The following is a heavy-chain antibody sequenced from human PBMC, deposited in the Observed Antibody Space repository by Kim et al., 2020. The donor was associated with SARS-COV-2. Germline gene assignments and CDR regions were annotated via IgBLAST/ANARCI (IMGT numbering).Heavy chain of an antibody. CDR3: ARGEAIFGFYYMDV. CDR1: GGSISSYY. CDR2: IYYSGST. V-gene: IGHV4-59*01. D-gene: IGHD3-3*01. J-gene: IGHJ6*03. Sequence: SETLSLTCTVSGGSISSYYWSWIRQPPGKGLEWIGYIYYSGSTNYNPSLKSRVTISVDTSKNQFSLKLSSVTAADTAVYYCARGEAIFGFYYMDVWGKGTTVTVSS.